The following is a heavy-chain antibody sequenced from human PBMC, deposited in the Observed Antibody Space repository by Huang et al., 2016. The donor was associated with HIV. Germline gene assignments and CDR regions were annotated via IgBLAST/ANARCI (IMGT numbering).Heavy chain of an antibody. D-gene: IGHD5-18*01. J-gene: IGHJ6*03. CDR2: SSGYNGNT. Sequence: QVQLVQSGAEVKKPGASVKVSCKASGYTFSSFGISWVRQAPGQGLDWVGWSSGYNGNTKFAQKFQGRLTRTTDTATSTAYMELRSLRSDDTAVYYCARGGGIQLWLLGYNYMDVWGNGTTVTVSS. CDR3: ARGGGIQLWLLGYNYMDV. CDR1: GYTFSSFG. V-gene: IGHV1-18*01.